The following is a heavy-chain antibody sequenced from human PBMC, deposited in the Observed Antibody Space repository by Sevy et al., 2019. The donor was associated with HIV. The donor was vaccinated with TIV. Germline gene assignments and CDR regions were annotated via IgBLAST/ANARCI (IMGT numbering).Heavy chain of an antibody. CDR1: GFSFSGYN. CDR3: ATDSSWNYDSYFYAMEV. Sequence: GGSLRLSCAASGFSFSGYNMNWVRQAPGKGLEWVSYLSSSTSTIHYADSVKGRFTISRDNAKNSLFLQMNSLRDEDTAVYYCATDSSWNYDSYFYAMEVWGQGTTVTISS. J-gene: IGHJ6*02. V-gene: IGHV3-48*02. D-gene: IGHD1-7*01. CDR2: LSSSTSTI.